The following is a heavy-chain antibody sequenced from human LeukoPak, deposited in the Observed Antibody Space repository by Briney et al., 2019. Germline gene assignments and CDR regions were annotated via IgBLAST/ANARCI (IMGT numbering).Heavy chain of an antibody. V-gene: IGHV5-51*01. D-gene: IGHD1-1*01. CDR2: IYPGDSDT. CDR1: GYTFTTYW. Sequence: GESLKISCKGSGYTFTTYWIAWVRQMPGKGLEWMGIIYPGDSDTRYSPSFQGQVTISADKSISTAYLQWSSLKASDTAVYYCARRSASGSDWFDPWGQGTLVTVSS. CDR3: ARRSASGSDWFDP. J-gene: IGHJ5*02.